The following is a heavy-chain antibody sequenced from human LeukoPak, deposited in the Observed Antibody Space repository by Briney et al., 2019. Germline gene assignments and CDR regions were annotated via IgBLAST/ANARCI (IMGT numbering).Heavy chain of an antibody. CDR3: ARPSSGSYSDY. V-gene: IGHV4-39*01. CDR1: GGSISSSSYY. CDR2: IYYSGST. Sequence: PSETLSLTCTVSGGSISSSSYYWGWIRQPPGKGLEWIGSIYYSGSTYYNPSLKSRVTISVDTSKNQFSLKLSPVTAADTAVYYCARPSSGSYSDYWGQGTLVTVSS. D-gene: IGHD1-26*01. J-gene: IGHJ4*02.